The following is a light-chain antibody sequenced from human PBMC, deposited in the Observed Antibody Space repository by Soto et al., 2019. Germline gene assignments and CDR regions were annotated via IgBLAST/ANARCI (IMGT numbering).Light chain of an antibody. CDR2: GAS. Sequence: DIQLTQSPSFLSASVGDRVTVTCRSSQDISSYLAWYQQKPGKAPKVLIYGASTLQSGVPPRFGGSGSGTGFTLTISSLQPEDVAKYFCQQVHDYPITFGGGTKVEIK. CDR1: QDISSY. CDR3: QQVHDYPIT. V-gene: IGKV1-9*01. J-gene: IGKJ4*01.